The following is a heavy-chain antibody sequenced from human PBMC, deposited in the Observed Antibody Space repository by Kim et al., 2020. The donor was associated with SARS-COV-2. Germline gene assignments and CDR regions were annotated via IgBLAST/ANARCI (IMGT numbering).Heavy chain of an antibody. D-gene: IGHD3-10*01. Sequence: SGPTLVNPTQTLTLTCTFSGFSLTTSGVGVGWIRQPPGKALEWLALIYWDDDKRYSPSLKSRLTITKDTSKNQVVLTMTKMDPVDTGTYYCAHTRGVLIADYWGQGALVTVSS. V-gene: IGHV2-5*02. CDR3: AHTRGVLIADY. CDR1: GFSLTTSGVG. J-gene: IGHJ4*02. CDR2: IYWDDDK.